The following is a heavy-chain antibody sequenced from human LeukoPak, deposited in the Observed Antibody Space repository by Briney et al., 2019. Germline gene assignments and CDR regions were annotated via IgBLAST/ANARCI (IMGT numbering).Heavy chain of an antibody. CDR3: ARDLTPDYSNVLTRFQTGEYYYYYYGMDV. J-gene: IGHJ6*02. V-gene: IGHV1-46*01. D-gene: IGHD4-11*01. Sequence: ASVKVSCKASGYTFTSYYMHWVRQAPGQGLEWMGIINPSGGSTSYAQKFQGRVTMTRDTSTSTVYMELSSLRSEDTAVYYCARDLTPDYSNVLTRFQTGEYYYYYYGMDVWGQGTTVTVSS. CDR2: INPSGGST. CDR1: GYTFTSYY.